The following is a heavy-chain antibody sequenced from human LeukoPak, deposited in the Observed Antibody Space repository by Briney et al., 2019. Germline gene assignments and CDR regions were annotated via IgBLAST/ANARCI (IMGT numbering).Heavy chain of an antibody. V-gene: IGHV3-7*01. D-gene: IGHD3-9*01. CDR1: GFTFSSYW. J-gene: IGHJ4*02. CDR2: IKQDGSEK. Sequence: PGGSLRLSCAASGFTFSSYWMSWVRQAPGKGLEWVANIKQDGSEKYYVDSVKGRFTISGDNAKNSLYLQMNSLRAEDTAVYYCARGPYTYDDILTGYYPLEYYFDYWGQGTLVTVSS. CDR3: ARGPYTYDDILTGYYPLEYYFDY.